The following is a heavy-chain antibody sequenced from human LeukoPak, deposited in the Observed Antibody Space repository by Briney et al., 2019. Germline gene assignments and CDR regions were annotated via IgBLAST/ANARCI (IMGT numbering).Heavy chain of an antibody. CDR3: AGLRATGTGRGYMDV. D-gene: IGHD6-13*01. J-gene: IGHJ6*03. V-gene: IGHV4-39*02. Sequence: SETLSLTCTVSGDSISSPSYYWGWIRQPPGKGLEWIGSFYNGESTYYNPSLRSRLTISVDTSKNLFSLKLSSVTAADTAKSYCAGLRATGTGRGYMDVWGKGTTVIVSS. CDR1: GDSISSPSYY. CDR2: FYNGEST.